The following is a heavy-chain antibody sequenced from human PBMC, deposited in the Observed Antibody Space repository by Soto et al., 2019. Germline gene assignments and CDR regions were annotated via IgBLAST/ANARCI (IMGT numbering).Heavy chain of an antibody. D-gene: IGHD3-22*01. CDR3: VSPEIPSGGSGYDYPFDF. J-gene: IGHJ4*02. CDR1: GYIFNIYW. V-gene: IGHV5-51*01. CDR2: VYPGDSDT. Sequence: PGESLKISCKASGYIFNIYWIGWVRQMPGKGLEWMGVVYPGDSDTRCSPSFQGQVSISVDKSISTAYLRWSSLKASDTAIYYCVSPEIPSGGSGYDYPFDFGGQGTQVTAPS.